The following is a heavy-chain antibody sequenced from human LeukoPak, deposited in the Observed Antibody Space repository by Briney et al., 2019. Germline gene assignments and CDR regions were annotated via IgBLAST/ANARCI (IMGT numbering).Heavy chain of an antibody. V-gene: IGHV3-48*03. J-gene: IGHJ6*03. CDR2: ISSSGSTI. CDR3: ANLHYDSGPMDV. D-gene: IGHD3-22*01. CDR1: GFTFSSYE. Sequence: GGSLRLSCAASGFTFSSYEMNWVRQAPGKGLEGVSYISSSGSTIYYADSVKGRFTISRDNSKNTLYLQMNSLRAEDTAVYYCANLHYDSGPMDVWGKGTTVTISS.